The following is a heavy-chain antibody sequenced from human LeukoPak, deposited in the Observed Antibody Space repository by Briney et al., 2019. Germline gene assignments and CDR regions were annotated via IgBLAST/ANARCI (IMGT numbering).Heavy chain of an antibody. Sequence: GGSLRLSCAASGFTLSIYSMNWVRQAPGKGLEWVSTISSSSSNIYYADSVKGRFTISRDNAKNSLYLQMNSLRAEDTAVYYCAELGITMIGGVWGKGTTVTISS. J-gene: IGHJ6*04. D-gene: IGHD3-10*02. V-gene: IGHV3-21*01. CDR1: GFTLSIYS. CDR2: ISSSSSNI. CDR3: AELGITMIGGV.